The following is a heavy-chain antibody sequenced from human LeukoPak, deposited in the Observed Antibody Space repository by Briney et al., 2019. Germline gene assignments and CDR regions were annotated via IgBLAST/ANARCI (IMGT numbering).Heavy chain of an antibody. CDR1: GGTFSSYA. CDR2: IIPIFGTA. D-gene: IGHD1-26*01. V-gene: IGHV1-69*05. Sequence: SVKVSCKAPGGTFSSYAISWVRQAPGQGLEWMGGIIPIFGTANYAQKFQGRVTITTDESTSTACMELSSLRSEDTAVYYCARDGRATSGIDYWGQGTLVTVSS. CDR3: ARDGRATSGIDY. J-gene: IGHJ4*02.